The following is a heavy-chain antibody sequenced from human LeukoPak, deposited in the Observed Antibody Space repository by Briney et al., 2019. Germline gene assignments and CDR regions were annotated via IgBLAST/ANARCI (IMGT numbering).Heavy chain of an antibody. J-gene: IGHJ5*02. V-gene: IGHV4-59*01. D-gene: IGHD6-19*01. CDR3: ARGSGWYLP. CDR2: IYFSGST. CDR1: GGSISNYS. Sequence: SETLSLTCTVSGGSISNYSWTWIRQPPGKGLEWIGYIYFSGSTNYNPSPKSRVTISADTSKNQFSLKVTSVTAADTAIYFCARGSGWYLPWGQGTLVTVSS.